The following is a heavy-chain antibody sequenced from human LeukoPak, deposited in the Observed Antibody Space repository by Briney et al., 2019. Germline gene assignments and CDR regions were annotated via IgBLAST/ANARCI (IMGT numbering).Heavy chain of an antibody. Sequence: GGSLRLSCAASGFTFSSYGMSWVRQAPGKGLEWVSAISGSGGSTYYADSVKGRFTISRDNSKNTLYLQMNSLRAEDTAVYYCAKDRRYFDWLFPAFDIWGQGTMVTVSS. CDR2: ISGSGGST. J-gene: IGHJ3*02. CDR3: AKDRRYFDWLFPAFDI. D-gene: IGHD3-9*01. CDR1: GFTFSSYG. V-gene: IGHV3-23*01.